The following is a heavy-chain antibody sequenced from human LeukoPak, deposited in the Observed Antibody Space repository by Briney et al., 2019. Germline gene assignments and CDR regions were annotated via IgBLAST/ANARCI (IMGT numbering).Heavy chain of an antibody. CDR2: VSGSGGST. CDR3: VKVGATQDF. V-gene: IGHV3-23*01. Sequence: PGGSLRLSCAASGFTFSSYAMSWVRQTPGKGLQWVSAVSGSGGSTYYADSVKGRFTISRDNSQNTLYLQMNSLRAEDTAVYYCVKVGATQDFWGQGTLVTVSS. CDR1: GFTFSSYA. D-gene: IGHD1-26*01. J-gene: IGHJ4*02.